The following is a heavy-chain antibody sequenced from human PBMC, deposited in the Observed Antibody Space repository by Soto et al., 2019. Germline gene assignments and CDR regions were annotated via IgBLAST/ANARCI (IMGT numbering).Heavy chain of an antibody. V-gene: IGHV4-59*01. Sequence: PSETLSLTCTVSGGSISSYYWSWIRQPPGKGLEWIGYIYYSGSTNYNPSLKSRVTISVDTSKNQFSLKLSSVTAADTAVYYCAGCIAAAGSGWFDPWGQGTLVTVS. CDR1: GGSISSYY. CDR3: AGCIAAAGSGWFDP. CDR2: IYYSGST. J-gene: IGHJ5*02. D-gene: IGHD6-13*01.